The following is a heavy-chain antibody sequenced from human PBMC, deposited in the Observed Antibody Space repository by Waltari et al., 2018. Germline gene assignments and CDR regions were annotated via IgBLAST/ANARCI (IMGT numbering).Heavy chain of an antibody. CDR1: GGSFSGYY. CDR3: ARLDLNKYQQLVVFDY. CDR2: INHSGST. D-gene: IGHD6-13*01. Sequence: QVQLQQWGAGLLKPSETLSLTCAVYGGSFSGYYWSWIRQPPGKGLGWIGEINHSGSTNYNPSLKSRVTISVDTSKNQFSLKLSSVTAADTAVYYCARLDLNKYQQLVVFDYWGQGTLVTVSS. J-gene: IGHJ4*02. V-gene: IGHV4-34*01.